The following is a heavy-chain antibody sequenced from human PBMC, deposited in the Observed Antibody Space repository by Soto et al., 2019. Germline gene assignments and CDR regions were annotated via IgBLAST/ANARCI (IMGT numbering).Heavy chain of an antibody. D-gene: IGHD6-19*01. CDR1: GFTFSSYS. Sequence: GGSLRLSCAASGFTFSSYSMNWVRQAPGKGLEWVSVIYSGGSTYYADSVKGRFTISRHNSKNTLYLQMNSLRAEDTAVYYCARGASLVAVVGYALDIWGQGTMVTVS. J-gene: IGHJ3*02. V-gene: IGHV3-53*04. CDR2: IYSGGST. CDR3: ARGASLVAVVGYALDI.